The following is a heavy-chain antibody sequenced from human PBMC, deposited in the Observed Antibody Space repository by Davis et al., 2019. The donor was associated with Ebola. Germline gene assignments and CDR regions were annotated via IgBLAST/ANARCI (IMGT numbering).Heavy chain of an antibody. Sequence: SVKVSCKASGGTFSSYAISWVRQAPGQGLEWMGEIIPIFGTANYAQKFQGRVTITRDTSTSTACMELRSLRSDDTAVYYCARDAQVGAVAGTSASYYYYGMDVWGQGTTVTVSS. CDR1: GGTFSSYA. CDR2: IIPIFGTA. D-gene: IGHD6-19*01. V-gene: IGHV1-69*06. J-gene: IGHJ6*02. CDR3: ARDAQVGAVAGTSASYYYYGMDV.